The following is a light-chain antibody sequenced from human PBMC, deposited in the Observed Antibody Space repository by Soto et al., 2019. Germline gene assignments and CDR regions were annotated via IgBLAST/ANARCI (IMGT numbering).Light chain of an antibody. CDR1: SSDIGGYNY. CDR2: EVS. CDR3: SSYTSSRIDYV. J-gene: IGLJ1*01. Sequence: QSALTQPASVSGSPGQSISISGTGTSSDIGGYNYVSWYQQHPGKAPKLMIYEVSNRPSGVSNRFSGSKSGNTASLTISGLQAEDEADYYCSSYTSSRIDYVFGTGTKLTVL. V-gene: IGLV2-14*01.